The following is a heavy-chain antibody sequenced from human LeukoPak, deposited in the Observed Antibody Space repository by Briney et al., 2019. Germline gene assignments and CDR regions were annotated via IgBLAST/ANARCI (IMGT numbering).Heavy chain of an antibody. CDR3: AKVVAYYADGDY. Sequence: GGSLRLSCAASGFTFSSYDMSWVRQAPGKGLEGVTAISGSGGTTYYAASVTGWFTISRDNSKNTLYLQMNSLRAEDTAVYYCAKVVAYYADGDYWGQGTLVTVSS. J-gene: IGHJ4*02. CDR1: GFTFSSYD. D-gene: IGHD3-22*01. V-gene: IGHV3-23*01. CDR2: ISGSGGTT.